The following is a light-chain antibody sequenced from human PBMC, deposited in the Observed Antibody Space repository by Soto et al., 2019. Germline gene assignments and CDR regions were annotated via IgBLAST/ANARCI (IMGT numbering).Light chain of an antibody. CDR1: QSVSSD. CDR2: GVS. V-gene: IGKV3-20*01. Sequence: VMTQSPSTLPVSPGARGNLSCRASQSVSSDLAWYHQKPGQAPRLLIYGVSSRATGIPDRFSGSGSGTDFTLTISRLEPEDFAVYYCEQYGISPRTFGQGTKVDNK. J-gene: IGKJ1*01. CDR3: EQYGISPRT.